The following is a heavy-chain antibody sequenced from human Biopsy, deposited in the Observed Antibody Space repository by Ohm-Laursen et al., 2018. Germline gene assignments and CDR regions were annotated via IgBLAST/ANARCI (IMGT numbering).Heavy chain of an antibody. J-gene: IGHJ6*02. CDR3: ARGKYKDFSTGLPRPYHYTLDF. V-gene: IGHV3-11*01. CDR1: GFIFSTYT. CDR2: ISARDGVV. Sequence: SLRLSCTASGFIFSTYTMNWVRQAPGKGLEWIAYISARDGVVYYADSVQGRFTISRDNTNNSLYLQMTSLRPADTAVFYLARGKYKDFSTGLPRPYHYTLDFWGPGTTVTVSS. D-gene: IGHD3-22*01.